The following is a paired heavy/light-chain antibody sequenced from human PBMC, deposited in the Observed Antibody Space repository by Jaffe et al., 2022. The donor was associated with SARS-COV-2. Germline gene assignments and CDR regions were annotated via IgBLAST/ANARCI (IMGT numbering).Light chain of an antibody. CDR3: MQALQTPNT. V-gene: IGKV2-28*01. Sequence: DVVVTQSPLSLSVAPGESASISCRSSQSLLHSDGHNYLDWYLQKPGQSPQVLMYLASSRASGVPDRFSGSGSGTDFTLKISRVEAEDVGVYYCMQALQTPNTFGGGTKIEIK. CDR2: LAS. CDR1: QSLLHSDGHNY. J-gene: IGKJ4*01.
Heavy chain of an antibody. CDR1: GYSFTNYW. J-gene: IGHJ6*02. Sequence: EVQLVQSGAEVKEPGESLKISCKTSGYSFTNYWIGWVRQMPGKGLEWMGIFYPGDSDTRYSPSFQGQVTMSADNSISTAYLQWSSLKASDTAIYYCARRRIEVAGKRYLYYGMDVWGRGTLVTVSS. D-gene: IGHD6-19*01. V-gene: IGHV5-51*01. CDR3: ARRRIEVAGKRYLYYGMDV. CDR2: FYPGDSDT.